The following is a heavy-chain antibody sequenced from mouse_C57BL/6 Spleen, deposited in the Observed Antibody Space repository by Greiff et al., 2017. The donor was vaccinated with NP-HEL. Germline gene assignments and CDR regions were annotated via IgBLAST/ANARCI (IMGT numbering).Heavy chain of an antibody. J-gene: IGHJ1*03. CDR1: GFTFSSYA. Sequence: EVMLVESGGGLVKPGGSLKLSCAASGFTFSSYAMSWVRQTPEKRLEWVATISDGGSYTYYPDNVKGRFTISRDNAKNNLYLQLSHLKSEDTAMYYCARDEGNYYGSSPYWYFDVWGTGTTVTVSS. CDR2: ISDGGSYT. V-gene: IGHV5-4*01. D-gene: IGHD1-1*01. CDR3: ARDEGNYYGSSPYWYFDV.